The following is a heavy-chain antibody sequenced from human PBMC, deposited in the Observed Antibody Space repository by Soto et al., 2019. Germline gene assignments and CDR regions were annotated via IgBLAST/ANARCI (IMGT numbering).Heavy chain of an antibody. CDR2: ISSSSSYI. CDR1: GFTFSSYS. J-gene: IGHJ6*02. Sequence: PGGSLRLSCAASGFTFSSYSMNWVRQAPGKGLEWVSSISSSSSYIYYADSVKGRFTISRDNAKNSLYLQMNSLRAEDTAVYYCARDGIFAVTQGMDVWGQGTTVTVSS. D-gene: IGHD3-3*01. V-gene: IGHV3-21*01. CDR3: ARDGIFAVTQGMDV.